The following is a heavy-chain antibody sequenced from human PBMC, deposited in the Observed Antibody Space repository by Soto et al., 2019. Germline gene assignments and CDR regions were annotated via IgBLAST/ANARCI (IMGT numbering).Heavy chain of an antibody. V-gene: IGHV3-30-3*01. J-gene: IGHJ2*01. CDR2: ISYDGSNK. D-gene: IGHD4-17*01. CDR3: ARDLATTVTDWYFDL. Sequence: QVQLVESGGDVVQPGRSLRLSCAASGFTFSSYAMHWVRQAPGKGLEWVAVISYDGSNKFYADSVKGRLTISRDNSKNTVYLQMNSLRTEDTAVYYCARDLATTVTDWYFDLWGRGTLVTVSS. CDR1: GFTFSSYA.